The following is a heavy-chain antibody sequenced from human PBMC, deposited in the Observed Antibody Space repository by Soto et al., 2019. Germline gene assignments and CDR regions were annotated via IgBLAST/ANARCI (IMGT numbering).Heavy chain of an antibody. CDR1: GFTFSSYA. CDR2: ISYDGSNK. V-gene: IGHV3-30-3*01. CDR3: ARDGVATGRFYYYYGMDV. J-gene: IGHJ6*02. D-gene: IGHD5-12*01. Sequence: GGSLRLSCAASGFTFSSYAMHWVRQAPGKGLEWVAVISYDGSNKYYADSVKGRFTISRDNSKNTLYLQMNSLRAEDTAVYYCARDGVATGRFYYYYGMDVWGQGTTVTVSS.